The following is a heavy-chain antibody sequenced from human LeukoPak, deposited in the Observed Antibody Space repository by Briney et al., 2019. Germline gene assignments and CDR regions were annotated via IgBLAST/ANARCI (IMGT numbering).Heavy chain of an antibody. D-gene: IGHD6-19*01. CDR2: IKQDGSEK. Sequence: GGSLRLSCAASGFTFSSYWMSWVRRAPGKGLEWVANIKQDGSEKYYVDSVKGRFTISRDNAKNSLYLQMNSLRAEDTAVYYCARERIAVAGLFDYWGQGTLVTVS. V-gene: IGHV3-7*01. J-gene: IGHJ4*02. CDR1: GFTFSSYW. CDR3: ARERIAVAGLFDY.